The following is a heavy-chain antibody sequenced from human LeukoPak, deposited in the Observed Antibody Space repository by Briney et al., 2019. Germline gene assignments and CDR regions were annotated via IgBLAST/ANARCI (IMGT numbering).Heavy chain of an antibody. J-gene: IGHJ4*02. D-gene: IGHD3-10*01. CDR2: ISPIFGTA. Sequence: SLKVSCEASGVTFSSYAISWVRQAPGQGLEWMGGISPIFGTANYAQTFQGRVTITTDDSTSTAYTQLRSLRSADTTVYYCARRPGVRYYGSGSSKSGFDYWGQGTLVTVSS. CDR3: ARRPGVRYYGSGSSKSGFDY. V-gene: IGHV1-69*05. CDR1: GVTFSSYA.